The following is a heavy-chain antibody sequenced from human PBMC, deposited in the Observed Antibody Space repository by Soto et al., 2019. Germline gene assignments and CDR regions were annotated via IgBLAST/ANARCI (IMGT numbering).Heavy chain of an antibody. V-gene: IGHV4-31*03. J-gene: IGHJ4*02. CDR3: ASFSDRLTPATVLN. CDR1: GDSISSGGYY. Sequence: PSETLSLTCTVSGDSISSGGYYWTWIRQLPGKGLEWIGYIYYSGSTFYNPSLKSRLTISVDTSKNHFSLKLTSVTAADTAVYYCASFSDRLTPATVLNWGQGALVTVSS. CDR2: IYYSGST. D-gene: IGHD6-13*01.